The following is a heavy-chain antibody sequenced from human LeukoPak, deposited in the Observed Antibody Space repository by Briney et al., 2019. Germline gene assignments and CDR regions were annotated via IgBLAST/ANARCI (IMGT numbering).Heavy chain of an antibody. J-gene: IGHJ6*03. CDR2: MNSDGSRT. CDR1: VFIFSSDW. V-gene: IGHV3-74*01. CDR3: ARAGLPVYYYYMDV. Sequence: PGGSLRLSWAASVFIFSSDWMHWVRQAPGKGLVWVSRMNSDGSRTSYADSVKGRFTISRDNAKNTLYLQMNSLRAEDTAVYYCARAGLPVYYYYMDVWGKGTTVTVSS.